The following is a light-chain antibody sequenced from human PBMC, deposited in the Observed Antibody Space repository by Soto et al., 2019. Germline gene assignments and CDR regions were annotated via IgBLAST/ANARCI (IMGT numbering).Light chain of an antibody. CDR3: SKERDNLLVV. CDR2: EVN. J-gene: IGLJ2*01. V-gene: IGLV2-23*02. Sequence: QSALTQPASVSGSPGQSITISCTGSSGDVGTYNLVSWYQQHPDKAPKLIIYEVNKRPSGVSDRFSGSESGNAASLTISGLQAEDAADYYCSKERDNLLVVFGGGTQLTVL. CDR1: SGDVGTYNL.